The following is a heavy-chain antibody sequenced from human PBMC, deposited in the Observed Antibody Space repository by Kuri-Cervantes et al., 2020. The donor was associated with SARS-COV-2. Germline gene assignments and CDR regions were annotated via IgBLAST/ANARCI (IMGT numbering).Heavy chain of an antibody. CDR2: FDPEDGET. D-gene: IGHD2-8*01. V-gene: IGHV1-24*01. CDR1: GYTLTELS. Sequence: ASVKVSCKVSGYTLTELSMHWVRQAPGKGLEGMGGFDPEDGETIYAQKFQGRVTMTGDTSTDTAYMALSSLRSEDTAIYYCAINDEFDYWGQGTLVTVSS. CDR3: AINDEFDY. J-gene: IGHJ4*02.